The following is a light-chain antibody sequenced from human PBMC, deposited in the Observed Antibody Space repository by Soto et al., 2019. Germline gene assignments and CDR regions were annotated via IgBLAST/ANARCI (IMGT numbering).Light chain of an antibody. CDR1: QSVLYSSKNKNY. CDR3: QQDYSTPRT. Sequence: DIVMTQSPDSLAVSLGERATINCKSSQSVLYSSKNKNYLAWYQQKPGKPPKLLIYWASTRESGVPDRFSGSGSGTDLTLTISSLQAEDVAVYYCQQDYSTPRTFGQGTKVEIK. J-gene: IGKJ1*01. CDR2: WAS. V-gene: IGKV4-1*01.